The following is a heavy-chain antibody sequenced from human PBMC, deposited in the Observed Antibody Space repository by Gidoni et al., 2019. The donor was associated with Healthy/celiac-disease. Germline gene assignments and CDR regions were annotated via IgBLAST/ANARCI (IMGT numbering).Heavy chain of an antibody. Sequence: EVQLVESGGGLVKPGRSLRLSCTASGFTFGDYAMSWFRQAPGKGLEWVGFIRSKAYGGTTEYAASVKGRFTISRDDSKSIAYLQMNSLKTEDTAVYYCTRDDYDSIIGGFDYWGQGTLVTVSS. J-gene: IGHJ4*02. CDR2: IRSKAYGGTT. V-gene: IGHV3-49*05. D-gene: IGHD3-22*01. CDR3: TRDDYDSIIGGFDY. CDR1: GFTFGDYA.